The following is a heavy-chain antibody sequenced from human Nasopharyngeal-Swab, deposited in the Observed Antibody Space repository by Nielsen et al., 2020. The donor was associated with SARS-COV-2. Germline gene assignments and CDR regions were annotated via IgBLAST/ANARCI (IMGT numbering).Heavy chain of an antibody. J-gene: IGHJ6*03. CDR2: IYYSGST. V-gene: IGHV4-59*01. D-gene: IGHD2-15*01. CDR1: GGSISSYY. Sequence: SETLSLTCTVSGGSISSYYWSWIRQPPGKGLAWIGYIYYSGSTNYNPSLKSRVTISVDTSKNQFSLKLSSVTAADTAVYYCARDSTPVYYYYYMDVWGKGTTVTVSS. CDR3: ARDSTPVYYYYYMDV.